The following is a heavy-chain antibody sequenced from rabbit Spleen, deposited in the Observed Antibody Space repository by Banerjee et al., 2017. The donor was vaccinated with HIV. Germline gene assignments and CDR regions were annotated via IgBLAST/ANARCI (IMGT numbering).Heavy chain of an antibody. Sequence: QSLEESGGDLVKPGASLTLTCTASGFSFSSSYWICWVRQAPGKGLEWIACISAGSSGSTYYASWAKGRFTISKTSSTTVTLQMTSLTAADTATYFCARSWAGGGYYRYANLWGPGTLVTVS. J-gene: IGHJ4*01. CDR2: ISAGSSGST. V-gene: IGHV1S40*01. CDR3: ARSWAGGGYYRYANL. D-gene: IGHD8-1*01. CDR1: GFSFSSSYW.